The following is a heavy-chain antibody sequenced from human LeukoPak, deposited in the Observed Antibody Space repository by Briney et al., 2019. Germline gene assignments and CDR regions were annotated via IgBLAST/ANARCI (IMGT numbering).Heavy chain of an antibody. CDR1: GDSISSYY. J-gene: IGHJ5*02. V-gene: IGHV4-4*07. CDR2: IYTSGST. D-gene: IGHD6-13*01. CDR3: ARGGIAAPKLNNWFDP. Sequence: SETLSLTCTVSGDSISSYYWSWLRQPAGKGLEGIGRIYTSGSTNYNPSLESRVTISVDTSKNQFSLKLSSVTAADTAVYYCARGGIAAPKLNNWFDPWGQGTLVTVSS.